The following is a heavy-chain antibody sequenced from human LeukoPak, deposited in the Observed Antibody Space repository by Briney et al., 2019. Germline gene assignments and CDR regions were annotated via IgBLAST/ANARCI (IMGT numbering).Heavy chain of an antibody. Sequence: ASVKVSCKASGYTFTGYYIHWVRQAPGQGLEWMGWINPNSGGTNYAQKFQGRVTMTRDTSISTAYMELSSLSSDDTAVYYCSGLRLYNFDYWGQGTLVTVSS. V-gene: IGHV1-2*02. D-gene: IGHD5-12*01. CDR1: GYTFTGYY. CDR2: INPNSGGT. CDR3: SGLRLYNFDY. J-gene: IGHJ4*02.